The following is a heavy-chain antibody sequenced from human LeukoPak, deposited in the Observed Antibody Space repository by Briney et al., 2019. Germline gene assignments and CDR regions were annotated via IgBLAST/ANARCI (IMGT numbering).Heavy chain of an antibody. J-gene: IGHJ4*02. CDR2: IYYSGTT. V-gene: IGHV4-59*01. D-gene: IGHD6-6*01. CDR3: ARWASSSSLFDS. CDR1: GGSISTYY. Sequence: SETLSLTCTVSGGSISTYYWSWIRQPPGKGLEWIGYIYYSGTTYYNPPLKSRVTISVDTSKNHFSLKMRSVTAADTAVYYCARWASSSSLFDSWGQGTLVTVSS.